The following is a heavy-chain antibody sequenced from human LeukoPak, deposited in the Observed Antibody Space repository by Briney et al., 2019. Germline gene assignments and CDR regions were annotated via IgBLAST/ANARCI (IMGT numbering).Heavy chain of an antibody. J-gene: IGHJ4*02. D-gene: IGHD6-19*01. CDR3: ATPSGLVLGSTDYFDY. Sequence: GASVKVFCKVSGYALTELSVHWVRQAPGKGLEWMGGFDPEDGETIYAQKFQGRVTMTEDTSTDTAYMELSSLRSEDTAVYYCATPSGLVLGSTDYFDYWGQGTLVTVSS. CDR1: GYALTELS. CDR2: FDPEDGET. V-gene: IGHV1-24*01.